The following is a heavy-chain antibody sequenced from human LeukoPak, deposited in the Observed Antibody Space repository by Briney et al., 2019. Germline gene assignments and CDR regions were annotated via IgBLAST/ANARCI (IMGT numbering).Heavy chain of an antibody. Sequence: ASVKVSCKASGGTFSSYAISWVRQAPGQGLEWMGWINPNSGGTNYAQKFQGRVTMTRDTSISTAYMELSRLRSDDTAVYYCARDYYGSGSYYNADENYFDYWGQGTLVTVSS. CDR2: INPNSGGT. CDR3: ARDYYGSGSYYNADENYFDY. J-gene: IGHJ4*02. CDR1: GGTFSSYA. V-gene: IGHV1-2*02. D-gene: IGHD3-10*01.